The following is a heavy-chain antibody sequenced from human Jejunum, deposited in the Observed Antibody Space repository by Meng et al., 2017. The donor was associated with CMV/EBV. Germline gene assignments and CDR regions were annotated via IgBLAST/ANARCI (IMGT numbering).Heavy chain of an antibody. CDR2: IFTTGST. CDR3: VRETDMTVGPHFDY. CDR1: RGFLSFYY. J-gene: IGHJ4*02. V-gene: IGHV4-4*07. Sequence: QVQRQESGAVLLKPSETLALTCTVSRGFLSFYYWSWIRKPAGKGLEWIGRIFTTGSTNYHPSLKSRVTMSVDTSKNQISLRLTSVTAADTAIYYCVRETDMTVGPHFDYWGQGALVTVSS. D-gene: IGHD3-22*01.